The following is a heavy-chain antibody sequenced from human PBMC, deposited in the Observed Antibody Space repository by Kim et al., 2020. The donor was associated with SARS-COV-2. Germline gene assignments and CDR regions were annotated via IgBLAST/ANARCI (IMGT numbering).Heavy chain of an antibody. CDR3: GRLQLELRDLWPAATDY. V-gene: IGHV3-7*01. D-gene: IGHD1-1*01. CDR1: GFTFNNYW. Sequence: GGSLRLSCAASGFTFNNYWMTWVRQAPGKGLEWVGNINQDGSDKSYMVSVKGRFTISRDNAKNSVYLQMDSLRADDTAVYFCGRLQLELRDLWPAATDY. J-gene: IGHJ4*01. CDR2: INQDGSDK.